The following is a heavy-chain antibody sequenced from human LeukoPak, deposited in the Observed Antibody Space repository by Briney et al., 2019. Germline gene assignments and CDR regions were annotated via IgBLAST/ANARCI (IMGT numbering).Heavy chain of an antibody. CDR3: ASLTTVTRDDAFDI. CDR2: VYYSGIT. V-gene: IGHV4-59*12. J-gene: IGHJ3*02. Sequence: PSETLSLTCTVSGGSISNYYWSWIRQPPGKGLEWIGYVYYSGITNYNPSLKSRVTISVDTSKNQFSLKLSSVTAADTAVYYCASLTTVTRDDAFDIWGQGTMVTVSS. CDR1: GGSISNYY. D-gene: IGHD4-17*01.